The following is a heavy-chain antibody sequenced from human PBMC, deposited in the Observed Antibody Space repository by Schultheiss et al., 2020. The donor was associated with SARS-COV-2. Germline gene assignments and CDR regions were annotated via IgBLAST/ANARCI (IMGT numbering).Heavy chain of an antibody. CDR3: ARGLGATNWFDP. CDR2: ISSSSSYI. J-gene: IGHJ5*02. V-gene: IGHV3-21*01. CDR1: GFTFSSYS. D-gene: IGHD1-26*01. Sequence: GESLKISCAASGFTFSSYSMNWVRQAPGKGLEWVSSISSSSSYIYYADSVKGRFTISRDNAKNSLYLQMNSLRAEDTAVYYCARGLGATNWFDPWGQGTLVTVSS.